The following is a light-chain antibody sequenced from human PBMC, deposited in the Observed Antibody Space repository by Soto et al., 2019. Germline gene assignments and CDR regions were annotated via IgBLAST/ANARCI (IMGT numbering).Light chain of an antibody. CDR1: QSVSSDY. CDR3: QQYYSYPFT. CDR2: GAS. J-gene: IGKJ3*01. V-gene: IGKV3-20*01. Sequence: EIVLTQSPGTLSLSPGERATLSCRASQSVSSDYLAWYQLKPGQAPRLLIYGASSRATGIPDRFSGSGSGTDFTLTISRLEPEDFATYYCQQYYSYPFTFGPGTKVDIK.